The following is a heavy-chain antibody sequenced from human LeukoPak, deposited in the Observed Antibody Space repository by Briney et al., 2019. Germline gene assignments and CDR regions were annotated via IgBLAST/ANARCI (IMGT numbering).Heavy chain of an antibody. CDR3: ARATEQLVEKYNWFDP. CDR1: GYTFTSYD. V-gene: IGHV1-8*01. CDR2: MNPNSGNT. Sequence: ASVKVSCKASGYTFTSYDINWVRQATGQGLEWMGWMNPNSGNTGYAQKFQGRVTMTRNTSISTAYMELSSLRSEDTAVYYCARATEQLVEKYNWFDPWGQGTLVTVSS. D-gene: IGHD6-13*01. J-gene: IGHJ5*02.